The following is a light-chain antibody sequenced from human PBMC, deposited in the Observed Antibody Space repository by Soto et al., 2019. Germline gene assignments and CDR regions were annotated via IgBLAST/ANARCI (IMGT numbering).Light chain of an antibody. CDR2: GAS. V-gene: IGKV3-20*01. J-gene: IGKJ1*01. CDR3: QQYGSSGT. CDR1: QSVSNNY. Sequence: DIVMTQSPVALSVSPGERATLSCRASQSVSNNYLAWYQQKPGQAPRLLIYGASNRATGIPDRFSGSGSGTDFTLTISRLEPEDFAVYYCQQYGSSGTFGQGTKVDIK.